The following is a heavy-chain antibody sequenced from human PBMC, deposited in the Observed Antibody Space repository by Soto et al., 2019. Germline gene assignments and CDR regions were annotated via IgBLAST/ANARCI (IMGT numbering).Heavy chain of an antibody. CDR1: GFTFSSYG. D-gene: IGHD6-13*01. V-gene: IGHV3-30*03. Sequence: GGSLRLCCAASGFTFSSYGVHWVRQAPGKGLEWVAVISYDGSNKYYADSVKGRFTISRDNSKNTLYLQMNSLRAEDTAVYYCARGGSSWYFSEAFDIWGQGTMVTVSS. CDR3: ARGGSSWYFSEAFDI. J-gene: IGHJ3*02. CDR2: ISYDGSNK.